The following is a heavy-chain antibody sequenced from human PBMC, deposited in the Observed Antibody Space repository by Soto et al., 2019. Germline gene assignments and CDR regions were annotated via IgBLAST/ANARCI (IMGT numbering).Heavy chain of an antibody. J-gene: IGHJ6*02. D-gene: IGHD3-3*01. CDR2: KSYDGSNE. CDR1: GFTFSTYA. Sequence: QVQLVESGGGVVQPGRSLRLSCAASGFTFSTYAIHWVRQATGKGLQWVAVKSYDGSNEYYADSVKGRFTISRDNSKNTLYLQMNSLRAEDTAVYYCARNSRFLEWLLTPYYYYGMDVWGQGTTVTVSS. CDR3: ARNSRFLEWLLTPYYYYGMDV. V-gene: IGHV3-30-3*01.